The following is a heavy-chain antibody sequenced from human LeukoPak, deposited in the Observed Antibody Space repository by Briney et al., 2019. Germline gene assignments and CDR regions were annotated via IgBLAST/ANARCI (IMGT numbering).Heavy chain of an antibody. D-gene: IGHD2-15*01. V-gene: IGHV3-21*06. CDR2: VSSGSRYI. CDR3: ARDRPTGASRVFVVQ. Sequence: GGSLRLSCTASGFNFSTYAMTWVRQAPGKGLEWISSVSSGSRYIYYADSVRGRFTISRDNTKNSLYLLMNNLRAEDTAIYYCARDRPTGASRVFVVQWGQGTPVTVSS. J-gene: IGHJ4*02. CDR1: GFNFSTYA.